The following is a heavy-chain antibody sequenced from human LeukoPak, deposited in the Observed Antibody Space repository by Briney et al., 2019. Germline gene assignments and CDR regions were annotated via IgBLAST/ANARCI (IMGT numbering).Heavy chain of an antibody. D-gene: IGHD3-3*01. V-gene: IGHV4-38-2*02. J-gene: IGHJ3*02. CDR1: GYSISSGCY. CDR2: IYHSGST. CDR3: ARNRDLWSGYYQI. Sequence: PSETLSLTCTVSGYSISSGCYWGWIRQPPGKGLEWIGSIYHSGSTYYNPSLKSRVTMSVDRSKNQFSLKLSSVTAADTAVYYCARNRDLWSGYYQIWGQGTMVTVSS.